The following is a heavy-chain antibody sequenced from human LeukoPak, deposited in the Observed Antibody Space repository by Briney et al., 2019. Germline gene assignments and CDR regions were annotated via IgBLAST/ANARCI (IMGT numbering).Heavy chain of an antibody. CDR1: GYTFTGYY. CDR3: AIAVAGSLSSYFDY. D-gene: IGHD6-19*01. J-gene: IGHJ4*02. CDR2: INPNSGGT. Sequence: ASVKVSCKASGYTFTGYYMHWVRQAPGQGLEWMGWINPNSGGTNYAQKFQGRVTMTRDMSISTAYMELSRLRSDDTAVYYCAIAVAGSLSSYFDYWGQGTLVTVSS. V-gene: IGHV1-2*02.